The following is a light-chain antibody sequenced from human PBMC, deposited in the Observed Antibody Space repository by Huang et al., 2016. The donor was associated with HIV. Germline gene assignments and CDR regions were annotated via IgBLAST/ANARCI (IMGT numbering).Light chain of an antibody. CDR2: GAS. CDR3: HQYYRSPWT. J-gene: IGKJ1*01. V-gene: IGKV4-1*01. CDR1: QTVFYSSNNKNY. Sequence: DIVMTQSPDSLAVSLGESATINCKSSQTVFYSSNNKNYLAWYQQKPGQPPKLLIYGASTRESGVPDRFSGSGSGTDFTLTISSLQAADVAVYYCHQYYRSPWTFGQGTKVEIK.